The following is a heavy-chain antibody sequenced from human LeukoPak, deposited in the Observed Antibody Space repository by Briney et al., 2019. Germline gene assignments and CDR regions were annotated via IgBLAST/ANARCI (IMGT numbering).Heavy chain of an antibody. CDR1: GYIFTRHD. J-gene: IGHJ6*02. CDR2: ISTSKGNT. Sequence: ASVKVSCKASGYIFTRHDISWVRQAPGQGLEWMGWISTSKGNTRYSEKVQGRVTMTTDTSTETAYMELRSLRSDDTAVFYCARDPPGRDNGLDVWGQGTTVLVSS. CDR3: ARDPPGRDNGLDV. V-gene: IGHV1-18*01. D-gene: IGHD5-24*01.